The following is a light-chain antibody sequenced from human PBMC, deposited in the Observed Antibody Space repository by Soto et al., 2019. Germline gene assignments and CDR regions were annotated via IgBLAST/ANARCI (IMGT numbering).Light chain of an antibody. CDR1: QSINSW. V-gene: IGKV1-5*03. J-gene: IGKJ1*01. CDR3: QQYNSYPWT. CDR2: KAS. Sequence: DIQMTQSPSSVSASVGDRVTITCRASQSINSWLAWYQQKPGKAPKLLLYKASSLESGVPSRFSGSGSGTEFTLTISSLQPDDFATYYCQQYNSYPWTFGQGTKVDI.